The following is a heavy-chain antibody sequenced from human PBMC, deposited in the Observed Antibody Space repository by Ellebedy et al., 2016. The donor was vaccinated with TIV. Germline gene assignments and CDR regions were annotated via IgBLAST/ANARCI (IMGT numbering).Heavy chain of an antibody. D-gene: IGHD3-16*01. CDR2: IYPANGDT. V-gene: IGHV1-3*01. CDR1: GYIVTNHA. Sequence: AASVKVSCKASGYIVTNHAIHWVRQAPGQSLEWMGWIYPANGDTKYSPQFQGRVTFTSDTSASTAYMELSSLRSEDTAVYYCARDKPGGDNWFDPWGQGTLVTVSS. CDR3: ARDKPGGDNWFDP. J-gene: IGHJ5*02.